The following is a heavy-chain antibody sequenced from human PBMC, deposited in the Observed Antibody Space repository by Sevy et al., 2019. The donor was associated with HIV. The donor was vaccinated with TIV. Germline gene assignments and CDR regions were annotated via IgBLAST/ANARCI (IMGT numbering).Heavy chain of an antibody. J-gene: IGHJ4*02. CDR3: AKDISFRRTGGVDY. V-gene: IGHV3-9*01. Sequence: GGSLRLSCAASGFTFDGYAMHWVRQAPGKGLEWVSGVSWNSGTIGYADSVKGRFTISRDNAKNSLYLQMNSLRAEDTVLYYCAKDISFRRTGGVDYWGQGTLVTVSS. D-gene: IGHD2-8*02. CDR2: VSWNSGTI. CDR1: GFTFDGYA.